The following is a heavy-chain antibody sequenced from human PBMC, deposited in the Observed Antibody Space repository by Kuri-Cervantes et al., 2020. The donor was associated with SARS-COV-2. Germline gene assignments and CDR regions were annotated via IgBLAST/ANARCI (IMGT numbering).Heavy chain of an antibody. V-gene: IGHV1-18*04. CDR2: ISAYNGNT. J-gene: IGHJ4*02. Sequence: ASVKVSCKASGYTFTSYGISWVRQAPGQGLEWMGWISAYNGNTNYAQKPQGRVTMTTDTSTSTAYMELRSLRSDDTAVYYCARDGSGRELLPIDYWGQGTLVTVSS. CDR3: ARDGSGRELLPIDY. D-gene: IGHD1-26*01. CDR1: GYTFTSYG.